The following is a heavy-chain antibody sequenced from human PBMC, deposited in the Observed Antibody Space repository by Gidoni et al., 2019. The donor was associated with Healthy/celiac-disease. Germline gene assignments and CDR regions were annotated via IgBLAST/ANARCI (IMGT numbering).Heavy chain of an antibody. Sequence: QVQLVQSGAEVKKPGSSVKVSCKASGGTFSSYAISWVRQAPGQGLEWMGGIIPIFGTANYAQKFQGRVTITADESTSTAYMELSSLRSEDTAVYYCAREGGSGSYYNVGWFDPWGQGTLVTVSS. CDR3: AREGGSGSYYNVGWFDP. D-gene: IGHD3-10*01. CDR2: IIPIFGTA. J-gene: IGHJ5*02. CDR1: GGTFSSYA. V-gene: IGHV1-69*01.